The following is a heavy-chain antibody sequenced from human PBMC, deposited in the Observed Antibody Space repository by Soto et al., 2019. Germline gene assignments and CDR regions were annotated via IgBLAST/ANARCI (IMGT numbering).Heavy chain of an antibody. CDR3: ARARDIAVVPAARRPSNWFDP. CDR2: IYYSGST. V-gene: IGHV4-61*01. CDR1: GGSVSSGSYY. J-gene: IGHJ5*02. Sequence: SETLSLTCTVSGGSVSSGSYYWSWIRQPPGKGLEWIGYIYYSGSTNYNPSLKSRVTISVDTSKNQFSLKLSSVTAADTAVYYCARARDIAVVPAARRPSNWFDPSGQGTLVTVSS. D-gene: IGHD2-2*01.